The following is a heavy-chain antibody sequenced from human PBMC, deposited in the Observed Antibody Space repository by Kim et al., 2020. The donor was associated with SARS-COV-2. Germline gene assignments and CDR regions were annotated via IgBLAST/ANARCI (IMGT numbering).Heavy chain of an antibody. J-gene: IGHJ4*02. CDR2: INHSGST. CDR1: GGSFSGYY. CDR3: ARALPNNHYYHSSRKSDLIDY. D-gene: IGHD3-22*01. V-gene: IGHV4-34*01. Sequence: SETLSLTCAVYGGSFSGYYWSWIRQPPGKGLEWIGEINHSGSTNYNPSLKSRVTISVDTSKNQFSLKLSSVTAADTAVYYCARALPNNHYYHSSRKSDLIDYWGQGTLVTVSS.